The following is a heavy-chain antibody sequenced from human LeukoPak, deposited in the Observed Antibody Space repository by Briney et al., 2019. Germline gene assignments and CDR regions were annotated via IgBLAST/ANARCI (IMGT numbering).Heavy chain of an antibody. D-gene: IGHD6-19*01. CDR3: ARQGQWLSTFDC. CDR2: IYYSGST. Sequence: PSEPLSLTCTVSGGSISSSSYYWGWIRQPTGKGLEWIGSIYYSGSTYYNPSLKSRVTISVDTSKNQFSLKLSYVTAADTAVYYCARQGQWLSTFDCWGQGTLVTVSS. J-gene: IGHJ4*02. V-gene: IGHV4-39*01. CDR1: GGSISSSSYY.